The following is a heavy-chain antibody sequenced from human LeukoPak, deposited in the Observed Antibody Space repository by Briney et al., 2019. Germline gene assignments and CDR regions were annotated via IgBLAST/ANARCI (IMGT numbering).Heavy chain of an antibody. J-gene: IGHJ4*01. V-gene: IGHV3-23*01. Sequence: GGSLRLSCAASGFTFSSYAMSWVRQAPGKGLEWVSSISGSGTKTYYADSVKGRFTISRDNSKNTLYLQMNSLRVEDTAMYYCARDHRYAFDNWGHGTLVTVSS. D-gene: IGHD5-12*01. CDR1: GFTFSSYA. CDR2: ISGSGTKT. CDR3: ARDHRYAFDN.